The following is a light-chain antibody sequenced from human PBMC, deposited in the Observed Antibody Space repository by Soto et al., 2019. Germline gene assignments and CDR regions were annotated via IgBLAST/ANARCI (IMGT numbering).Light chain of an antibody. J-gene: IGKJ1*01. Sequence: DIVMTQSPLSLPVTPGEPASISCRSSQSLLHSNGYTYLDWYLQKPGQSPQLLIYLGSNRASGVPDRFSGSGSGTDFTLKISRVEAEDVGVYYCMQALQTPPWTFGQGTTVDIK. CDR1: QSLLHSNGYTY. CDR2: LGS. V-gene: IGKV2-28*01. CDR3: MQALQTPPWT.